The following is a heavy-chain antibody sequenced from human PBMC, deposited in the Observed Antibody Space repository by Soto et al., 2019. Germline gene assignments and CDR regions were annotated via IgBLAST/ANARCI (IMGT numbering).Heavy chain of an antibody. Sequence: SVKVSCKASGGTFSSYAISCVRQAPGQGLEWMGGIIPIFGTANYAQKFQGRVTITADESTSTAYMELSSLRSEDTAVYYCARDQAGWNWFDPWGQGTLVTVSS. CDR3: ARDQAGWNWFDP. CDR1: GGTFSSYA. CDR2: IIPIFGTA. J-gene: IGHJ5*02. V-gene: IGHV1-69*13.